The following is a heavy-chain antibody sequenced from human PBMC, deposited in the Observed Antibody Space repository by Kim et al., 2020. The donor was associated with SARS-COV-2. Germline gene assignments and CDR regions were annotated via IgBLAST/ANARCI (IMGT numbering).Heavy chain of an antibody. V-gene: IGHV3-74*01. D-gene: IGHD4-17*01. J-gene: IGHJ4*02. Sequence: GGSLRLSCAASGFTFSSYWMHWVRQAPGKGLVWVSRISNDGSSTTYADSVKGRFTISRDNAKSTLYLQVNSLRAEDTAVYYCARGASTLKFDYWGQVTLVTVSP. CDR1: GFTFSSYW. CDR3: ARGASTLKFDY. CDR2: ISNDGSST.